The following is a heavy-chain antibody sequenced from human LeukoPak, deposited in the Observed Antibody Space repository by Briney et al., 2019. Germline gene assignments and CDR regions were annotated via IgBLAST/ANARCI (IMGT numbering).Heavy chain of an antibody. CDR3: ARDFGDDKILDL. Sequence: ASVKVSCKASGFTFTVYYLHWLRQAPGQGREWMGWINPNSGGTNYAQKFQGRVTVTRDTTISTAYMELSRLTSDDTAVYYCARDFGDDKILDLWGQGTKVTVSS. J-gene: IGHJ4*02. CDR1: GFTFTVYY. V-gene: IGHV1-2*02. CDR2: INPNSGGT. D-gene: IGHD3-22*01.